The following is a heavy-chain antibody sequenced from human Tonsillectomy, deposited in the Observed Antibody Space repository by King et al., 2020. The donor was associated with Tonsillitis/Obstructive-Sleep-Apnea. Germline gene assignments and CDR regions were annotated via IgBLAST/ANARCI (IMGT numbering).Heavy chain of an antibody. CDR3: AKDENWYFDL. V-gene: IGHV3-23*04. CDR2: ISANGGST. J-gene: IGHJ2*01. CDR1: GFTFSSYD. Sequence: VQLVESGGGLVQPGGSLRLSCAASGFTFSSYDMSWVRQAPGKGLEWVSGISANGGSTYYAESVKGRFTISRDNSKNTLYLQMNSLRAEDTAVYYCAKDENWYFDLWGRGTLVTVSS.